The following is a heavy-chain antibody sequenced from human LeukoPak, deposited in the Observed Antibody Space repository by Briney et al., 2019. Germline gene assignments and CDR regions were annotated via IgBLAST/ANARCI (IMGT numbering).Heavy chain of an antibody. CDR1: GGSIRNGGYY. CDR3: AREVHCGGDCYSGWFDP. Sequence: TSETLSLTYTVSGGSIRNGGYYWSWIRQHPGKGPEWIGYIYYSGSTFYNPSLKSRLTISVDTSKNQFSLNLSSVTAADTAVYYCAREVHCGGDCYSGWFDPWGQGTLVTVSS. D-gene: IGHD2-21*02. V-gene: IGHV4-31*03. CDR2: IYYSGST. J-gene: IGHJ5*02.